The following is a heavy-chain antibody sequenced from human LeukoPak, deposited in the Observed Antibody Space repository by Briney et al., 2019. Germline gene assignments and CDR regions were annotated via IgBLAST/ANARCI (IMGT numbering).Heavy chain of an antibody. J-gene: IGHJ4*02. CDR2: ISYDGSNK. Sequence: GGSLRLSCAASGFTFSSYAMSWVRQAPGKGLEWVAVISYDGSNKYYADSVKGRFTISRDNSKNTLYLQMNSLRAEDTAVYYCARVGWLISYYFDYWGQGTLVTVSS. CDR3: ARVGWLISYYFDY. D-gene: IGHD3-16*02. CDR1: GFTFSSYA. V-gene: IGHV3-30-3*01.